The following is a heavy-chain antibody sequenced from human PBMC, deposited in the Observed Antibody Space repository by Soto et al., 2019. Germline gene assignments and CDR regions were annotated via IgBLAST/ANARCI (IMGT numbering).Heavy chain of an antibody. D-gene: IGHD4-17*01. CDR1: GYTFTSYG. V-gene: IGHV1-18*04. J-gene: IGHJ1*01. Sequence: QVQLVQSGPDLKRPGASMKVSCKASGYTFTSYGISWMRQAPGQGLEWMAWISPLKGRTQYSQKAQGRVTLSTDTSSNTAYMEMTTLRVDDTAVYYCAMDYGDRPEYFKHWGHGTLVTVS. CDR2: ISPLKGRT. CDR3: AMDYGDRPEYFKH.